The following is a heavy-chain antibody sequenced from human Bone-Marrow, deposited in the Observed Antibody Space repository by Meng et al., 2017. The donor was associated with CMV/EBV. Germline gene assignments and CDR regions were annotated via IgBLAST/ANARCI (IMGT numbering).Heavy chain of an antibody. J-gene: IGHJ4*02. V-gene: IGHV3-21*05. CDR1: GFTFSSYS. D-gene: IGHD6-19*01. Sequence: GESLKISCAASGFTFSSYSMNWVRQAPGKGLEWVSYISSSSSYIYYADSVKGRFTISRDNARNSVYLLMSSLRAEDTAFYYCARDALSSGGDYWGQGARVTGSS. CDR3: ARDALSSGGDY. CDR2: ISSSSSYI.